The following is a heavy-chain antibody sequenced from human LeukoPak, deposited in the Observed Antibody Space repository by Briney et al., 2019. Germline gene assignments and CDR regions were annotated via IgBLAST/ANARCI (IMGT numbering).Heavy chain of an antibody. CDR2: IIPIFGTA. J-gene: IGHJ6*03. Sequence: SAKVSCKASGGTFSSYAISWVRQAPGQGLEWMGGIIPIFGTANYAQEFQGRVTITTDESTSTAYMELSSLRSEDTAVYYCARGGDSSSPTTNYYYYMDVWGKGTTVTVSS. D-gene: IGHD6-6*01. CDR1: GGTFSSYA. V-gene: IGHV1-69*05. CDR3: ARGGDSSSPTTNYYYYMDV.